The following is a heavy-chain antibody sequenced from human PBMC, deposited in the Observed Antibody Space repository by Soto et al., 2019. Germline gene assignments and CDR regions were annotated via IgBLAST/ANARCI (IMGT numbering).Heavy chain of an antibody. CDR3: AHSWDYGSGSSAWFDP. Sequence: QITLKESGPTLVKPTQTLTLTCTFSGFSLSTSGVGVGWIRQPPGKALEWLALIYWDDDKRYSPSLKSRLTITKVTSKNQVVLTMTNMDPVDTATYYCAHSWDYGSGSSAWFDPWGQGTLVTVSS. J-gene: IGHJ5*02. V-gene: IGHV2-5*02. CDR1: GFSLSTSGVG. CDR2: IYWDDDK. D-gene: IGHD3-10*01.